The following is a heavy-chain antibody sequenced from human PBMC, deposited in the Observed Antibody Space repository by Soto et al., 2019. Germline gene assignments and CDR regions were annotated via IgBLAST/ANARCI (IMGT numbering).Heavy chain of an antibody. CDR3: AKGRRPVVTHNYYYYGMDV. V-gene: IGHV3-23*01. CDR2: ISGSGGST. CDR1: GFTFSSYA. Sequence: GGSLRLSCAASGFTFSSYAMSWVRQAPGKGLEWVSAISGSGGSTYYADSVKGRFTISRDNSKNTLYLQMNSLRAEDTAVYYCAKGRRPVVTHNYYYYGMDVWGQGTTVTVSS. D-gene: IGHD2-21*02. J-gene: IGHJ6*02.